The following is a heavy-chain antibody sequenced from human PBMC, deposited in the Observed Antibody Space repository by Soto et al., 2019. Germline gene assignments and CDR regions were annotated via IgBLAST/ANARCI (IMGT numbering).Heavy chain of an antibody. Sequence: QVQLQESGPGLVKPSETLSLTCTVSGGSISSYYWSWIRQPPGKGLEWIGYIYYSGSTNYNPSLKSRVTISVDTSKNQFSLKLSSMTAADTAVGYCARGRPWELYDYWGQGTLVTVSS. J-gene: IGHJ4*02. CDR2: IYYSGST. CDR1: GGSISSYY. V-gene: IGHV4-59*01. CDR3: ARGRPWELYDY. D-gene: IGHD1-26*01.